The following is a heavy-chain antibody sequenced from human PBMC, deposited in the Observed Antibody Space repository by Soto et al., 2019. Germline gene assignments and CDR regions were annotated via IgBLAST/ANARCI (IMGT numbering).Heavy chain of an antibody. CDR2: IIPIFGTA. J-gene: IGHJ5*02. V-gene: IGHV1-69*06. CDR3: ARGGTGIAVALFDP. CDR1: GGTFRSDA. D-gene: IGHD6-19*01. Sequence: GAPVKVSCEASGGTFRSDAICCVRQEIGQGLEWMGGIIPIFGTANYAQKFQGRVTITADKSTSTAYMELSSLRSEDTALYYCARGGTGIAVALFDPWGQGTPVTVSS.